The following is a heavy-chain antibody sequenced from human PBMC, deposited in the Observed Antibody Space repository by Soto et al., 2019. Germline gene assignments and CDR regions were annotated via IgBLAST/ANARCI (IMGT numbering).Heavy chain of an antibody. CDR1: GFTFSSYA. J-gene: IGHJ4*02. V-gene: IGHV3-23*01. D-gene: IGHD6-6*01. CDR2: ISGSGGST. CDR3: AKDHVSSSYYFDY. Sequence: GGSLRLSCAASGFTFSSYAMSWVRQAPGKGLEWVSAISGSGGSTYYEDSVKGRFTISRDNSKNTLYLQMNSLRAEDAAVYFCAKDHVSSSYYFDYWGQGTLVTVSS.